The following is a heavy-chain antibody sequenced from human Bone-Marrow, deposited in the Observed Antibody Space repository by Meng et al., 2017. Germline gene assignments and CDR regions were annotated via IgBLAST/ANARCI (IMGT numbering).Heavy chain of an antibody. CDR2: TNSDGSST. CDR1: GFSFIDYA. V-gene: IGHV3-74*01. CDR3: ARDRRSSDLPDY. Sequence: EHLVESGGGVVQPGRSLRLSCAASGFSFIDYAMHWVRQAPGKGLVWVSRTNSDGSSTRYADSVKGRFTISRDNAKNTLYLQMNSLRAEDTAVYYCARDRRSSDLPDYWGQGTLVTVSS. D-gene: IGHD3/OR15-3a*01. J-gene: IGHJ4*02.